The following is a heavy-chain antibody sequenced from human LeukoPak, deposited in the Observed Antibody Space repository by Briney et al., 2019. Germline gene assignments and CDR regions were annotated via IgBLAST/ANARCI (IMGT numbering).Heavy chain of an antibody. CDR2: IKQDGSEK. CDR1: GFTFNSYW. J-gene: IGHJ4*02. V-gene: IGHV3-7*01. D-gene: IGHD2-21*02. Sequence: PGGSLRLSCAASGFTFNSYWMSWVRQAPGKGLEWVANIKQDGSEKYYVDSVKGRFTISRDNAKNSLYLQMNSLRAEDTAVYYCARDSVVVTALYDYWGQGTLITVSS. CDR3: ARDSVVVTALYDY.